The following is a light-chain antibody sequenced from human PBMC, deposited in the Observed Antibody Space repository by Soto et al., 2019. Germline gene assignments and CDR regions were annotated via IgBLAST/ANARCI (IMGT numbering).Light chain of an antibody. J-gene: IGLJ1*01. CDR2: SNN. CDR1: RSNIGSKT. V-gene: IGLV1-44*01. Sequence: QSVLPQPPSASGTPGQRVTISCSGSRSNIGSKTVNWYQQLPGTAPKLLIYSNNQRPSGVPDRFSGSKSGTSASLAISGLQSEDEADYYCATRDDSLNGLFGTGTKVTVL. CDR3: ATRDDSLNGL.